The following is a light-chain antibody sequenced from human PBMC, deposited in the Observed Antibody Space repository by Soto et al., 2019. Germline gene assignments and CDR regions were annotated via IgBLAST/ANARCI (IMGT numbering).Light chain of an antibody. CDR3: QYYHDYCWT. CDR2: KTS. V-gene: IGKV1-5*03. J-gene: IGKJ1*01. CDR1: QSITSW. Sequence: DIQLTQSPSTLSASVGDRVTITCRASQSITSWLAWYQQKPGKAPNLLIYKTSNLESGVPSRFSGSGSGTEFTLTIRSLQPDDFATYYCQYYHDYCWTFGQGTKVEI.